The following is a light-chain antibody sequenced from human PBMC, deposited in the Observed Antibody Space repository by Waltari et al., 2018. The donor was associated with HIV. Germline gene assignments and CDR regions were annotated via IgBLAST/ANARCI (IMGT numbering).Light chain of an antibody. Sequence: QSVLTQPPSASGAPGQKFTISCSGSRSNIGSNYVYWYQQLPGAAPKLLIYRNKKRPSGIPDRFSGSKSGTSATLDITGLQSGDEANYYCETWDSSLSAVLFGGGTKVTVL. CDR3: ETWDSSLSAVL. J-gene: IGLJ2*01. V-gene: IGLV1-51*01. CDR1: RSNIGSNY. CDR2: RNK.